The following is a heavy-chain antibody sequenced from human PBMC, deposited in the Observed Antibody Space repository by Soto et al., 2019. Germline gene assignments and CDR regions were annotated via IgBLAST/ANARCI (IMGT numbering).Heavy chain of an antibody. Sequence: SETLSLTCAVYGGSFSGYYWSWIRQPPGKGLEWIGEINHSGGTNYNPSLKSRVTISVDTSKNQFSLKLSSVTAADTAVYYCARGPHSGWYLNWFDPWGQGTQVTVSS. V-gene: IGHV4-34*01. D-gene: IGHD6-13*01. CDR2: INHSGGT. CDR1: GGSFSGYY. J-gene: IGHJ5*02. CDR3: ARGPHSGWYLNWFDP.